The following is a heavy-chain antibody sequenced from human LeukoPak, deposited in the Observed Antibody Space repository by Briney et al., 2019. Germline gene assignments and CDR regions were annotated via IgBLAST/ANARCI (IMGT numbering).Heavy chain of an antibody. Sequence: SETLSLTCTVSGGSISSGDYYWSWIRQPLGKGLEWIGYIYYSGSTYYNPSLKSRVTISVDTSKNQFSLKLSSVTAADTAVYCCAREGVAIVATIGGSYYGMDVWGKGTTVTVSS. CDR1: GGSISSGDYY. J-gene: IGHJ6*04. D-gene: IGHD5-12*01. CDR2: IYYSGST. CDR3: AREGVAIVATIGGSYYGMDV. V-gene: IGHV4-30-4*01.